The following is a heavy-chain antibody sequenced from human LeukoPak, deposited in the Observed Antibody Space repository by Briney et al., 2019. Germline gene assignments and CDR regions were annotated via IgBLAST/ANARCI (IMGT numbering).Heavy chain of an antibody. J-gene: IGHJ5*02. CDR1: GFTFSSYA. CDR3: ARGGYYWGA. CDR2: ISGGGGST. Sequence: GGSLRLSCAASGFTFSSYAMSWVRQAPGKGLQWVSGISGGGGSTYYADSVKGRFTFSRDNSKNTLYLQMNSMRAEDMAVYYCARGGYYWGAWGQGTLVTVSS. D-gene: IGHD1-1*01. V-gene: IGHV3-23*01.